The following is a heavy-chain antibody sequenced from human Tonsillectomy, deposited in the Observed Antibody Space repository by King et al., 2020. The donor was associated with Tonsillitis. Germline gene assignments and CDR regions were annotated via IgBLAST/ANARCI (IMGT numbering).Heavy chain of an antibody. D-gene: IGHD1-7*01. J-gene: IGHJ6*03. V-gene: IGHV6-1*01. Sequence: VQLQQSGPGLVKPSQTLSLTCAISGDSVSSNSSAWNWIRQSPSRGLEWLGGTYYRSHWYNDFAVLLKSRITINPDTSKNQFSLQLNSVTPEDTAVYYCARDLSWNFPPYYYMDVWGKGTTVTVSS. CDR2: TYYRSHWYN. CDR1: GDSVSSNSSA. CDR3: ARDLSWNFPPYYYMDV.